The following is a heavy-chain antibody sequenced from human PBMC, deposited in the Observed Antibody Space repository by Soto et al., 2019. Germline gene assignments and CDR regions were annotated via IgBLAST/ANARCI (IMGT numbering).Heavy chain of an antibody. J-gene: IGHJ4*02. CDR1: GFTFSSYA. D-gene: IGHD6-13*01. V-gene: IGHV3-23*01. CDR3: AKDNAADGTELSDY. Sequence: PGGSLRLSCAASGFTFSSYAMSWVRQAPGKGLEWVSAISGSGGSTYYADSVKGRFTISRDNSKNTLYLQMNSLRAEDTAVYYCAKDNAADGTELSDYWGQGTLLTVSS. CDR2: ISGSGGST.